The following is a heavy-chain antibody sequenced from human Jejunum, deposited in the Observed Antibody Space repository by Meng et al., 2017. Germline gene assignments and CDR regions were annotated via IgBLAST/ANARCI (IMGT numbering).Heavy chain of an antibody. CDR3: ARDGAWVVWDY. Sequence: VHLVVSGRRLVQTWGSLRLSCAASVFTFRTYSMHWVRQAPGKGLVWVSQIKPDGTTIAYADSVKGRFTISRDNAKSTLYLEMNSLRAEDAAVYYCARDGAWVVWDYWGQGTLVTASS. CDR2: IKPDGTTI. D-gene: IGHD2-21*01. J-gene: IGHJ4*02. CDR1: VFTFRTYS. V-gene: IGHV3-74*01.